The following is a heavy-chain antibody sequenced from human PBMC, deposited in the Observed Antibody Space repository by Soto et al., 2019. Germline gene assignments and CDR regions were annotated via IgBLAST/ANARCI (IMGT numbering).Heavy chain of an antibody. J-gene: IGHJ6*02. CDR3: ARESDDPRDNKYYGMDV. Sequence: QVQLVESGGGVVQPGSSLTLSCAASAFSLSSYGFHWVRQSPGKGLEWVAFISHDATSEHYIDYVKGRFTISRDNAKNKSYIQMNSLRGEDTAVYYCARESDDPRDNKYYGMDVWGQGTRVTVSS. D-gene: IGHD1-1*01. V-gene: IGHV3-30*03. CDR1: AFSLSSYG. CDR2: ISHDATSE.